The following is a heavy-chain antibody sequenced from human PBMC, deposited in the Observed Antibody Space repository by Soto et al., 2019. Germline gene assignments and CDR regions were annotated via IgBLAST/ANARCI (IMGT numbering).Heavy chain of an antibody. J-gene: IGHJ4*02. CDR1: GYTLTELS. CDR3: ATASMVRGSLDY. D-gene: IGHD3-10*01. CDR2: FDPEDGET. Sequence: ASVKVSCKVSGYTLTELSMHWVRQAPGKGLEWMGGFDPEDGETIYAQKFQGRATMTEDTSTDTAYMELSSLRSEDTAVYYCATASMVRGSLDYWGQGTLVTVSS. V-gene: IGHV1-24*01.